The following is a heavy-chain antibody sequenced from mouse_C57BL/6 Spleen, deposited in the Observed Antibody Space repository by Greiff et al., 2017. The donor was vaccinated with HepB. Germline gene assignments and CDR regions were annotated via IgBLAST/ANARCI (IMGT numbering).Heavy chain of an antibody. Sequence: QVQLQQSGAELVKPGASVKMSCKASGYTFTSYWITWVKQRPGQGLEWIGDIYPGSGSTNYNEKFKSKATLTVDTSSSTAYMQLSSLTSEDSAVYYCARQRFPTTDYAMDYWGQGTSVTVSS. CDR3: ARQRFPTTDYAMDY. V-gene: IGHV1-55*01. CDR2: IYPGSGST. CDR1: GYTFTSYW. D-gene: IGHD1-1*01. J-gene: IGHJ4*01.